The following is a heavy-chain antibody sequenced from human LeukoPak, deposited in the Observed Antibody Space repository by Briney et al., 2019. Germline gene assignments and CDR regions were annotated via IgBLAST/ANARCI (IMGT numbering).Heavy chain of an antibody. D-gene: IGHD3-10*01. CDR3: AKSGSGSYLSYYYYMDV. Sequence: GGSLRLSCAASGFTFSSYAMSWVRQAPGKGLEWVSAISGSGGSTYYADSVKGRFTNSRDNSKNTLYLQMNSLRAEDTAVYYCAKSGSGSYLSYYYYMDVWGKGTTVTVSS. CDR1: GFTFSSYA. CDR2: ISGSGGST. J-gene: IGHJ6*03. V-gene: IGHV3-23*01.